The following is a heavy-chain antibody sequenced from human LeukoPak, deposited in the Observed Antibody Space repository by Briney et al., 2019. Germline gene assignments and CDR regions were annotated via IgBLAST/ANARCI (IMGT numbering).Heavy chain of an antibody. Sequence: GGSLRLSCAASGFTFRNYAMNWVRQAPGKGLEWVSSIAGSSGSTYYADSVKGRFTISRDNSKNTLYLQMNSLRAEDTAVYSCAKDLTTGTLSFDYWGQGTLVTVSS. V-gene: IGHV3-23*01. J-gene: IGHJ4*02. CDR1: GFTFRNYA. CDR2: IAGSSGST. CDR3: AKDLTTGTLSFDY. D-gene: IGHD1-1*01.